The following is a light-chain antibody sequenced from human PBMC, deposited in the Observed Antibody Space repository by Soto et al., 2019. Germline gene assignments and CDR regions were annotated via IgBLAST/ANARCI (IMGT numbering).Light chain of an antibody. Sequence: DIQMTQSPSSLSASVGDRVTITCRASQTISSWLAWYQQKPGKAPKLLIYDASTLEGGVPSRFSGSGSGTDFTLTINSLQPDDFGTYYCQQYDSFSPLTVGGGTKVEIK. J-gene: IGKJ4*01. V-gene: IGKV1-5*01. CDR3: QQYDSFSPLT. CDR2: DAS. CDR1: QTISSW.